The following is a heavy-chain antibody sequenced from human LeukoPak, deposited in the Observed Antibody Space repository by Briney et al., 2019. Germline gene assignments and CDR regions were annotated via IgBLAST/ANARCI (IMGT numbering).Heavy chain of an antibody. D-gene: IGHD2-2*01. CDR3: ARHRRDSTSCYYDY. Sequence: PSETLSLTCTVSGGSISSSSYYWGWIRQPPGKGLEWIGSIYYSGSTYYNPSLKSRVTISVDTSKNQFSLKLSSETAADTAVYYCARHRRDSTSCYYDYWGQGTLVTVSS. V-gene: IGHV4-39*01. CDR2: IYYSGST. J-gene: IGHJ4*02. CDR1: GGSISSSSYY.